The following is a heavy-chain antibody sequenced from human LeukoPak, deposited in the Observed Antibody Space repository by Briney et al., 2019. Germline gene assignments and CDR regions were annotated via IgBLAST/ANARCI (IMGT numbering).Heavy chain of an antibody. J-gene: IGHJ4*02. CDR2: ISWNSGSI. Sequence: PGGSLRLSCAASGFTFDDYAMHWVRQAPGKGLEWVSGISWNSGSIGYADSVKGRFTISRDNAKNSLYLQMNSLRAEDTAVYYCARVTHPVELGYWGQLVELGYWGQGTLVTVSS. CDR3: ARVTHPVELGYWGQLVELGY. V-gene: IGHV3-9*01. D-gene: IGHD6-13*01. CDR1: GFTFDDYA.